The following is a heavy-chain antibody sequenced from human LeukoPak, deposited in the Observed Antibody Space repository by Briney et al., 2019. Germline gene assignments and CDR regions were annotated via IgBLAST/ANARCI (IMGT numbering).Heavy chain of an antibody. V-gene: IGHV3-7*01. CDR1: GFIFSRHW. Sequence: PGGSLRLSCAASGFIFSRHWMSWVRQAPGKGLEWVANIRQDETEKFYVDSVKGRFTISRDNAKNSWYLQMSNLRAEDTAVYYCVRDRYSVVIPAAGSFDIWGQGIVVTVSS. J-gene: IGHJ3*02. CDR2: IRQDETEK. D-gene: IGHD2-2*01. CDR3: VRDRYSVVIPAAGSFDI.